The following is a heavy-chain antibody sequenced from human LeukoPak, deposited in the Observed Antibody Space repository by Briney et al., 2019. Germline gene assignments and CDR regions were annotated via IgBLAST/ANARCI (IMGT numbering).Heavy chain of an antibody. CDR2: IGTAGDT. CDR3: AGAGSETQWRAFDF. CDR1: RFTFSRYD. D-gene: IGHD6-19*01. Sequence: TGGSLRLSCAASRFTFSRYDMHWVRQATGKGLEWVSGIGTAGDTYYAGSVKGRFTISRENAKNSLYLQMNSLTAGDTAVYYCAGAGSETQWRAFDFWGQGALVTVFS. V-gene: IGHV3-13*01. J-gene: IGHJ4*02.